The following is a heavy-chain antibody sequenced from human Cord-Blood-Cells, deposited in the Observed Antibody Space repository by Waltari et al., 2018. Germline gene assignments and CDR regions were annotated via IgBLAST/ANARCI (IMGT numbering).Heavy chain of an antibody. CDR1: GFSLSTSGVG. CDR3: AHYDYYYGSGSYYKHNWFDP. CDR2: IYWDDDK. J-gene: IGHJ5*02. V-gene: IGHV2-5*02. D-gene: IGHD3-10*01. Sequence: QITLKESGPTLVKPTQTLTLTCTFPGFSLSTSGVGVALIRQPPRNALEWLALIYWDDDKRDSPSRKSRLTITKDTSKNQVVLTMTNMDPVDTATYYCAHYDYYYGSGSYYKHNWFDPWGQGTLVTVSS.